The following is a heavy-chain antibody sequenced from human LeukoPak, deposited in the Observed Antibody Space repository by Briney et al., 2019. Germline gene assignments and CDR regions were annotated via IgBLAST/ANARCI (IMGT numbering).Heavy chain of an antibody. CDR1: GGSISSGDYY. Sequence: SQTLSLTCTVSGGSISSGDYYWSWIRQHPGKGLEWIGYIYYSGSTYYNPSLKSRVTISVDTSKNQFSLKLNSMTAADTAVYYCARERPYSSGWYWFDPWGQGTLVTVSS. CDR3: ARERPYSSGWYWFDP. CDR2: IYYSGST. D-gene: IGHD6-19*01. V-gene: IGHV4-31*03. J-gene: IGHJ5*02.